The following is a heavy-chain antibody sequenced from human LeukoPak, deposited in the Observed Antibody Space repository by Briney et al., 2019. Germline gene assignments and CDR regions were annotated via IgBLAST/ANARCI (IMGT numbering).Heavy chain of an antibody. CDR2: ITPTGDGS. CDR3: AKDMDDHGDFLFHY. CDR1: GFPFSSYV. Sequence: GGSLRISCAASGFPFSSYVMSWVRQAPGKGLEWVSGITPTGDGSYYADSVKGRFTVSRDNSRNTLYLQMESLRAEDTAVYYCAKDMDDHGDFLFHYWGRGALVTVSS. J-gene: IGHJ4*02. V-gene: IGHV3-23*01. D-gene: IGHD4-17*01.